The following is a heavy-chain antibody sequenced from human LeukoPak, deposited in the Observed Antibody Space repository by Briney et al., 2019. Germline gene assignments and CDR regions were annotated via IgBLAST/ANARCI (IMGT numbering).Heavy chain of an antibody. CDR1: GFTFDDYA. CDR2: ISWNSGSI. V-gene: IGHV3-9*01. D-gene: IGHD2-15*01. J-gene: IGHJ4*02. Sequence: QPGRSLRLSCAASGFTFDDYAMHWVRQAPGKGLEWVSGISWNSGSIDYADSVEGRFTISRDNAKNSLYLQMNSLRAEDTALYYCARASVVVAGLDYWGQGTLVTVSS. CDR3: ARASVVVAGLDY.